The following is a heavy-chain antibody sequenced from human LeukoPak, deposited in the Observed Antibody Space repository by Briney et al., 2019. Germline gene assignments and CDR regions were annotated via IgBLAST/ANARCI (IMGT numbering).Heavy chain of an antibody. CDR1: GFAVSSTY. CDR2: LYSGGST. CDR3: AKGRGWEASYYYYYMDA. Sequence: GGSLRLSCAVSGFAVSSTYMSWVRQAPGKGLEWFSVLYSGGSTYYADYVQGRFTISRDNSKNTLYLQMNSLRAEDTAVYYCAKGRGWEASYYYYYMDAWGKGTTVTISS. V-gene: IGHV3-66*01. D-gene: IGHD1-26*01. J-gene: IGHJ6*03.